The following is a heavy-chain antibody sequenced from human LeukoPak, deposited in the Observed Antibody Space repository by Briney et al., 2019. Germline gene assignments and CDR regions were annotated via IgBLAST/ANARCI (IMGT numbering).Heavy chain of an antibody. D-gene: IGHD3-16*01. Sequence: GGSLRLSCAASGFTFSSYSMNWVRQAPGKGLEWVSSISNTGSFIYYADSLNGRFTISRDNAKNSLYLQMNSLRAEDTAVYYCATNSRFMITFGGVPYYMDVWGKGTTVTISS. CDR3: ATNSRFMITFGGVPYYMDV. V-gene: IGHV3-21*01. CDR2: ISNTGSFI. J-gene: IGHJ6*03. CDR1: GFTFSSYS.